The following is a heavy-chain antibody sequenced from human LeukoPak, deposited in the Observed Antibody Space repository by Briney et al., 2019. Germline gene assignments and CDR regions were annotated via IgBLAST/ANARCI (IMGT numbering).Heavy chain of an antibody. CDR2: IKGDGSDN. CDR1: GFIFSTYW. D-gene: IGHD1-26*01. Sequence: GGSLRLSCTASGFIFSTYWVAWVRQAPGKGLEWVAKIKGDGSDNYYVDSVRGRFTISRDNAKNSLYLQMNSLRAEDTAVYYCATGNVGAPFDYWGQGTLVTVSS. CDR3: ATGNVGAPFDY. V-gene: IGHV3-7*01. J-gene: IGHJ4*02.